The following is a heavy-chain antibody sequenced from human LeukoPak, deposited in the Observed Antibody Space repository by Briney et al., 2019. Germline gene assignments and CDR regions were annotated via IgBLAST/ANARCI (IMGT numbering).Heavy chain of an antibody. CDR1: GYTFTGYY. V-gene: IGHV1-2*02. D-gene: IGHD4-11*01. J-gene: IGHJ6*03. Sequence: ASVKVSCKASGYTFTGYYMHWVRQAPGQGLEWMGWINPNSGGTNYAQKFQGRVTMTRDTSISTAYTELSRLRSDDTAVYYCARRSGNDYSNYPVYYYYMDVWGKGTTVTVSS. CDR3: ARRSGNDYSNYPVYYYYMDV. CDR2: INPNSGGT.